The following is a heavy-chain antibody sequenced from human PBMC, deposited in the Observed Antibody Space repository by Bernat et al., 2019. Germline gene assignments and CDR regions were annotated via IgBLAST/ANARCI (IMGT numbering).Heavy chain of an antibody. CDR2: ISWNSGSI. CDR1: GFTFDDYA. D-gene: IGHD1-26*01. Sequence: EVQLVESGGGLVQPGRSLRLSCAASGFTFDDYAMHWVRQAPGKGLEWVSGISWNSGSIGYADSVKSRFTITRDNAKNSLYLQLNSLRAEDTALFCCANDMWMYSGSYPTTFQHWGQGTLVNVSS. J-gene: IGHJ1*01. V-gene: IGHV3-9*01. CDR3: ANDMWMYSGSYPTTFQH.